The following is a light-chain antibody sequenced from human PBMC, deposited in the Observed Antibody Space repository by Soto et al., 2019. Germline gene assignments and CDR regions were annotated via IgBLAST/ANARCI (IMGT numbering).Light chain of an antibody. CDR3: KHYNSFSRT. V-gene: IGKV1-5*03. Sequence: DIQMTQSPSTLSATVGDRVAITCRASDNIAPWVAWYQQKPGKAPKLLIYKAANLADEVPSRFAGSGSGTDFTLTITRLQPDDFATYYCKHYNSFSRTLGQGTKVDIK. J-gene: IGKJ1*01. CDR2: KAA. CDR1: DNIAPW.